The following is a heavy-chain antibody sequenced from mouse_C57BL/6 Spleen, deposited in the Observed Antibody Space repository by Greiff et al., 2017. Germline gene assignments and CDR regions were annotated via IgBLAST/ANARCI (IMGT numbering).Heavy chain of an antibody. CDR3: ARDDYASAWFAY. CDR1: GFTFSSYA. CDR2: ISDGGSYT. D-gene: IGHD1-1*02. Sequence: EVKLVESGGGLVKPGGSLKLSCAASGFTFSSYAMSWVRQTPEKRLEWVATISDGGSYTYYPDNVKGRFTISRDNAKNNLYLQMRHLKSEDTAMYYCARDDYASAWFAYWGQGTLVTVSA. V-gene: IGHV5-4*01. J-gene: IGHJ3*01.